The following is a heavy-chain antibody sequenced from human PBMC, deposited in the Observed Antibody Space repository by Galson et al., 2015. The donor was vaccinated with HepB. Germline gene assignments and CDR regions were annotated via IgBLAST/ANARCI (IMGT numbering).Heavy chain of an antibody. V-gene: IGHV1-18*01. CDR1: GYTFISYG. CDR2: ISTYNGNT. CDR3: VRDAGRYCSGASCYPGYDY. Sequence: SVKVSCKASGYTFISYGVIWVRQAPGQGLEWMGWISTYNGNTTYAQKFQGRVTMTTDTSTSTAYMDLRSLRSDDTAVYYCVRDAGRYCSGASCYPGYDYWGQGTLVTVSS. J-gene: IGHJ4*02. D-gene: IGHD2-15*01.